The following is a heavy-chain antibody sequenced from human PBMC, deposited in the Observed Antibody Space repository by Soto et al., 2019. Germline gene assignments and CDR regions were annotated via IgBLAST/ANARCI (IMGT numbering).Heavy chain of an antibody. V-gene: IGHV1-58*01. CDR1: GYTFTAYH. D-gene: IGHD3-10*01. CDR2: IVVGSGNT. J-gene: IGHJ6*02. Sequence: SVKVSCKASGYTFTAYHLHWVRQARGQRLEWIGWIVVGSGNTNYAQKFQERVTITRDMSTSTAYMELSSLRSEDTAVYYCAAASVSETRYYYYGMDVWGQGTTVTVSS. CDR3: AAASVSETRYYYYGMDV.